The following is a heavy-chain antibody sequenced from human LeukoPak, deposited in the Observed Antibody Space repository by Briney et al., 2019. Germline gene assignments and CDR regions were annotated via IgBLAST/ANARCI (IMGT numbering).Heavy chain of an antibody. Sequence: SETLSLTCAVSGGSISGYYWSWIRQSPGKGLEWIGYILYSGSTKYNPSLRSRVTISLDTSKNQFSLKLSSATAADTAVYYCARQESGTWFDPWGQGILVTVSS. J-gene: IGHJ5*02. CDR3: ARQESGTWFDP. CDR2: ILYSGST. V-gene: IGHV4-59*08. D-gene: IGHD1-1*01. CDR1: GGSISGYY.